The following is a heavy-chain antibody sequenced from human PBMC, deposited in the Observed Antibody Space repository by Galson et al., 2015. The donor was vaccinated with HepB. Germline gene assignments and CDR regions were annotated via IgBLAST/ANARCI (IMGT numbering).Heavy chain of an antibody. V-gene: IGHV3-30*18. CDR3: AKESTSGWYVFDY. D-gene: IGHD6-19*01. J-gene: IGHJ4*02. Sequence: SLRLSCAASGFTFSSYGMHWVRQAPGKGLEWVAVISYDGSNKYYADSVKGRFTISRDNSKNTLYLQMNTLRAEDTAMYYCAKESTSGWYVFDYWGQGTLVTVSS. CDR1: GFTFSSYG. CDR2: ISYDGSNK.